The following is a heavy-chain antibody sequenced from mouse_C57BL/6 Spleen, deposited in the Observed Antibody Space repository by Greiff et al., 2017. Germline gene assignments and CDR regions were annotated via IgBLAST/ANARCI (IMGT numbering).Heavy chain of an antibody. J-gene: IGHJ2*01. Sequence: QVQLQQPGTELVKPGASVKLYCKASGYTFTRYWMHWVTQRPGQGLEWIGNINPSNGGTNYNEKFKSKATLTVDKSSSTAYMQLSSLTSEDSAVYYCARWVYGSSYDYWGQGTTLTVSS. D-gene: IGHD1-1*01. CDR3: ARWVYGSSYDY. CDR1: GYTFTRYW. CDR2: INPSNGGT. V-gene: IGHV1-53*01.